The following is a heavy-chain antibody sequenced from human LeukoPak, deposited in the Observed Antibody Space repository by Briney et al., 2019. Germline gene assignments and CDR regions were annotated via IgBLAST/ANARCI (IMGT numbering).Heavy chain of an antibody. D-gene: IGHD3-16*02. CDR3: ARLSDDRFDY. V-gene: IGHV3-53*04. Sequence: GGSLRLSCAASGFTVSSNYMSWVRQAPGKGLEWVSVIYSGGSTYYADSVKGRLTISRHNSKNTLCLQMNSLRAEDTAVYYCARLSDDRFDYWGQGTLVTVSS. J-gene: IGHJ4*02. CDR2: IYSGGST. CDR1: GFTVSSNY.